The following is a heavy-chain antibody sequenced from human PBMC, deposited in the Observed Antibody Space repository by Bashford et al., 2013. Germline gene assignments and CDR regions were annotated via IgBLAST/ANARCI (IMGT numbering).Heavy chain of an antibody. Sequence: SVKVSCKASGFSFSSSAMQWVRQARGQRLEWIGWIVVGSGSTNYAQKFQERVIITRDMSTSTVYMELTSLRSEDTAVYYCAADCGGDCPDDVFDMWGQGTMVTVSS. V-gene: IGHV1-58*02. D-gene: IGHD2-21*02. J-gene: IGHJ3*02. CDR2: IVVGSGST. CDR1: GFSFSSSA. CDR3: AADCGGDCPDDVFDM.